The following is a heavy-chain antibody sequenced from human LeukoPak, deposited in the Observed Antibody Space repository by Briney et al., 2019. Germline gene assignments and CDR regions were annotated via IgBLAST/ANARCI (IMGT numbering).Heavy chain of an antibody. CDR3: ARDGVYYYGSGSYYNVRVGYFDY. CDR2: ISSSGSTI. J-gene: IGHJ4*02. V-gene: IGHV3-11*01. CDR1: GFTFSDYY. Sequence: PGGSLRLSCAASGFTFSDYYMSWIRQAPGKGLEWVSYISSSGSTIYYADSVKGRFTISRDNAKNSLYLQMNSLRAEDTAVYYCARDGVYYYGSGSYYNVRVGYFDYWGQGTLVTVSS. D-gene: IGHD3-10*01.